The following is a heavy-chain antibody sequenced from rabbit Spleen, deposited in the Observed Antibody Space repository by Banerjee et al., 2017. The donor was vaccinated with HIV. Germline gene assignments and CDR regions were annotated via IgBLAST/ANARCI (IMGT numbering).Heavy chain of an antibody. D-gene: IGHD4-1*01. CDR3: ARDLDGVIGWNFGW. J-gene: IGHJ3*01. V-gene: IGHV1S43*01. CDR2: IDPVFGNT. CDR1: GFSFSGILY. Sequence: QSLEESGGGLVKPGGTLTLTCKASGFSFSGILYMCWVRQAPGKGLEWIACIDPVFGNTYYASWVNGRFTISSHNAQNTLYLQLNGLTAADTATYFCARDLDGVIGWNFGWWGQGPLVTVS.